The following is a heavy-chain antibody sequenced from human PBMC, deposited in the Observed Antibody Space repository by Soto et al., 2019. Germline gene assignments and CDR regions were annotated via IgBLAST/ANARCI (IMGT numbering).Heavy chain of an antibody. CDR2: ISYDGSNK. D-gene: IGHD6-13*01. Sequence: LRLSCAASGFTFSSYAMHWVRQAPGKGLEWVAVISYDGSNKYYADSVKGRFTISRDNSKNTLYLQMNSLRAEDTAVYYCARDGASGAAGTWDYWGQGTLVTVSS. J-gene: IGHJ4*02. V-gene: IGHV3-30-3*01. CDR1: GFTFSSYA. CDR3: ARDGASGAAGTWDY.